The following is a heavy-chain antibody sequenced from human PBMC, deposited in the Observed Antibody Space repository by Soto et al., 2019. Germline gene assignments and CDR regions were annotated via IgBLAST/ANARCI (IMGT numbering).Heavy chain of an antibody. CDR1: GGSISSYY. J-gene: IGHJ4*02. Sequence: SETLSLTCTVSGGSISSYYWSWIRQPPGKGLEWIGYIYYSGSTNYNPSLKSRVTISVDTSKNQFSLKLSSVTAADTAVYYCARRAVVPAAPFDYWGQGTLVTVSS. CDR2: IYYSGST. D-gene: IGHD2-2*01. CDR3: ARRAVVPAAPFDY. V-gene: IGHV4-59*08.